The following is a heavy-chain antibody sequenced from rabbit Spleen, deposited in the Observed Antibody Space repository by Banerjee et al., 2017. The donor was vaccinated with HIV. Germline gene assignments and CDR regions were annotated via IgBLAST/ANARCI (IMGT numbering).Heavy chain of an antibody. Sequence: EQLEESGGGLVKPEGSLTLTCKASGFDFSDRAVMCWVRQAPGKGLQWIACINAITGRAVYATWAKGRFTISKTSSTTVTLQMTSLTAADTATYFCVRAPVGTGDPFNLWGPGTLVTVS. CDR1: GFDFSDRAV. J-gene: IGHJ4*01. CDR3: VRAPVGTGDPFNL. CDR2: INAITGRA. V-gene: IGHV1S45*01. D-gene: IGHD7-1*01.